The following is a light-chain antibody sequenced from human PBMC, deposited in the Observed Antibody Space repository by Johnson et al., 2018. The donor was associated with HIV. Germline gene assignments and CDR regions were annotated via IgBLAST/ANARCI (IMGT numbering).Light chain of an antibody. CDR2: DNN. V-gene: IGLV1-51*01. CDR1: SSNIGNNY. CDR3: GTWDTSLSARGV. J-gene: IGLJ1*01. Sequence: QSVLTQPPSVSAAPGQKVTISCSGSSSNIGNNYVSWYQQVPGTAPKLLIYDNNKRPSGIPDRFSGSKSGTSATLGITGLQTGDEADYYCGTWDTSLSARGVVGTGTKVTVL.